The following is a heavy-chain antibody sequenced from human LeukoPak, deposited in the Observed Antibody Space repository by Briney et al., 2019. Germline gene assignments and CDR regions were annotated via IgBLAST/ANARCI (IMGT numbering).Heavy chain of an antibody. D-gene: IGHD3-3*01. CDR2: IIPIFGTA. CDR1: GGTFSSYA. V-gene: IGHV1-69*13. CDR3: ARDQGYDFWSGYRWFDP. J-gene: IGHJ5*02. Sequence: SVKVSCKASGGTFSSYAISWVRQAPGQGLEWMGGIIPIFGTANYAQKFQGRVTITADESTSTAYMELSSLRSEDTAVYYCARDQGYDFWSGYRWFDPWGQGTLVTASS.